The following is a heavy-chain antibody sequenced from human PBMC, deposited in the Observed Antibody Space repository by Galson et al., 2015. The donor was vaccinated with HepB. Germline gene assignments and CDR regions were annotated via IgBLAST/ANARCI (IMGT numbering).Heavy chain of an antibody. CDR1: GYTLTELS. Sequence: SVKVSCKVSGYTLTELSMHWVRQAPGKGLEWMGGFDPEDGETIYAQKFQGRVTMTEDTSTDTAYMELSSLRSEDTAVYYCATKIRDDFWSGISTGGMDVWGQVTTVTVSS. D-gene: IGHD3-3*01. CDR3: ATKIRDDFWSGISTGGMDV. V-gene: IGHV1-24*01. J-gene: IGHJ6*02. CDR2: FDPEDGET.